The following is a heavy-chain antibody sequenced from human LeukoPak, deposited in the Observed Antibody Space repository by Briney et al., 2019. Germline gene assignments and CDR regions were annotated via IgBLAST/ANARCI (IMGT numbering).Heavy chain of an antibody. Sequence: AGGSLRLSCAASGFNFSSHGMHWVRQAPGKGLEWLTFIQSDRSIKKYAASVKGRFTTSRDNSKNTLYLEMNNLRVEDTALYYCVKNFRSSFNNHLGYWGQGTLVTVSS. CDR2: IQSDRSIK. CDR3: VKNFRSSFNNHLGY. V-gene: IGHV3-30*02. D-gene: IGHD1/OR15-1a*01. J-gene: IGHJ4*02. CDR1: GFNFSSHG.